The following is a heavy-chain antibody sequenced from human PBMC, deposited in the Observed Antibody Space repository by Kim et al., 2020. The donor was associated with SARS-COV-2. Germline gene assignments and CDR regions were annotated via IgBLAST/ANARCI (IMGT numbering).Heavy chain of an antibody. V-gene: IGHV1-2*06. CDR1: GYTFTDYY. CDR3: ATGGGWYYDF. D-gene: IGHD6-19*01. Sequence: ASVKVSCKTSGYTFTDYYLHWVRQAPGQGLEWMGRINPKSGGTVYAQDFRDRVTITSDASSNTLYVELSRLKYADTAFYYCATGGGWYYDFWGQGTLVTVSS. J-gene: IGHJ4*02. CDR2: INPKSGGT.